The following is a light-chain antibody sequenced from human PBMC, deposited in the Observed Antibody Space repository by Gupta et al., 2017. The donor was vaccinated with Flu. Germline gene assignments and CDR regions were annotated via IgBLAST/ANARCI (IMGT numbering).Light chain of an antibody. Sequence: QFALTQPASVSGSPGQSMTMFCTGPSSDLGGYKFVSWYQHHPGKAPKLMIFEVNHRPSGVSNRFSGSESGNTASLTSSGLQDEDEADYYCSSFSSSSTLVFGGGTKVTVL. CDR3: SSFSSSSTLV. CDR1: SSDLGGYKF. J-gene: IGLJ2*01. V-gene: IGLV2-14*01. CDR2: EVN.